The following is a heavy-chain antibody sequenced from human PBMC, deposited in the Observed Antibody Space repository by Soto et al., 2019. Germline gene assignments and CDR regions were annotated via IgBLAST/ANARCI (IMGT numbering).Heavy chain of an antibody. Sequence: ESGGGLVKPGGSLRLSCAASGFTFSSYSMNWVRQAPGKGLEWVSSISSSSSYIYYADSVKGRFTISRDNAKNSLYLQMNSLRAEDTAVYYCASKRHCSSTSCYSTIYWGQGTLVTVSS. V-gene: IGHV3-21*01. CDR3: ASKRHCSSTSCYSTIY. J-gene: IGHJ4*02. CDR1: GFTFSSYS. CDR2: ISSSSSYI. D-gene: IGHD2-2*01.